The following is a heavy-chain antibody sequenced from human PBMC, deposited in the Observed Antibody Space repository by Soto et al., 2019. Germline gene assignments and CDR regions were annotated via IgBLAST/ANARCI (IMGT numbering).Heavy chain of an antibody. J-gene: IGHJ4*02. CDR2: IRESGSST. V-gene: IGHV3-23*01. CDR3: AQEEAAIGIPLIRH. Sequence: EVQLLESGGGLVQPGGSLRLSCAASGFTFSSYAVSWVRQAPGMGLEWVSCIRESGSSTFYADSVRGRFTISRDNSKNTLFLQMNSLRVEDAAVYYCAQEEAAIGIPLIRHWGQGTLVTVSS. CDR1: GFTFSSYA. D-gene: IGHD5-18*01.